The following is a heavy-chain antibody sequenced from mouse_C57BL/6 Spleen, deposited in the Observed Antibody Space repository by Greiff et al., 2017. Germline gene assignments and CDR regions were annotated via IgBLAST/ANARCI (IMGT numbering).Heavy chain of an antibody. CDR1: GYTFTSYG. V-gene: IGHV1-81*01. CDR2: IYPRSGNT. Sequence: QVQLQQSGAELARPGASVKLSCKASGYTFTSYGISWVKQRTGQGLEWIGEIYPRSGNTYYNEKFKGKATLTADKSSSTAYMELRSLTSEDSAVYFCAREGDMKDYYGSSYSYFDVWGTGTTVTVSS. J-gene: IGHJ1*03. CDR3: AREGDMKDYYGSSYSYFDV. D-gene: IGHD1-1*01.